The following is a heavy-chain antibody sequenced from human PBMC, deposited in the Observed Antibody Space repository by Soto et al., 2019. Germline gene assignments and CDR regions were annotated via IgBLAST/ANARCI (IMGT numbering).Heavy chain of an antibody. Sequence: SVKFSCKGSDYTFNSYVISWVRKAPGQGLEWMGWLSGDNGDIKYAQKFQGRATMTTDISTSTVYMELRSLSSDDTAVYFCAGSRGFGFDFWGQGTLVTVSS. J-gene: IGHJ4*02. CDR3: AGSRGFGFDF. V-gene: IGHV1-18*01. D-gene: IGHD2-15*01. CDR1: DYTFNSYV. CDR2: LSGDNGDI.